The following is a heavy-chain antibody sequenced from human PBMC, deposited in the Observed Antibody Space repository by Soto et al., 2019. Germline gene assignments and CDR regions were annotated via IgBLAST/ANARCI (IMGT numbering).Heavy chain of an antibody. CDR2: IYYSGST. CDR1: GGSISSGDYY. J-gene: IGHJ4*02. V-gene: IGHV4-30-4*01. Sequence: QVQLQESGPGLVKPSQTLSLTCTVSGGSISSGDYYWSWIRQPPGKGLEWIGYIYYSGSTYYNPSLKIRVTRSVDTSKNQFSLKLSSVTAADTAVYYCARGYSSSWYVGYFDYWGQGTLVTVSS. CDR3: ARGYSSSWYVGYFDY. D-gene: IGHD6-13*01.